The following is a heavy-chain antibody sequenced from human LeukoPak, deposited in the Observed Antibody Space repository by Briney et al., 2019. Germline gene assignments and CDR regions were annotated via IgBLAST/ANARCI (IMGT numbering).Heavy chain of an antibody. D-gene: IGHD6-19*01. CDR1: GFTFSNYA. J-gene: IGHJ4*02. V-gene: IGHV3-30*04. CDR2: ISYDGSNR. CDR3: ARLKAVAGMNLPPDY. Sequence: GGSLRLSCAASGFTFSNYAMYWVRQAPGKELEWVALISYDGSNRDYADSVKGRFTISRDDSKNTLYLQMNSLRAEDTAVYYCARLKAVAGMNLPPDYWGQGTLVTVSS.